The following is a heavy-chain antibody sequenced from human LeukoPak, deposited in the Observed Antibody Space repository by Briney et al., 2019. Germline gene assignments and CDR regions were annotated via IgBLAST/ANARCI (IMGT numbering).Heavy chain of an antibody. V-gene: IGHV1-58*01. J-gene: IGHJ4*02. CDR2: IVVGSGNT. Sequence: ASVKVSFTASGFTFTSSAVQWVRQARGQRLEWIGWIVVGSGNTNYAQKFQERVTITRDMSTSTAYMELSSLRSEDTAVYYCAALPLDYYDSSGYYPDGDYWGQGTLVTVSS. D-gene: IGHD3-22*01. CDR1: GFTFTSSA. CDR3: AALPLDYYDSSGYYPDGDY.